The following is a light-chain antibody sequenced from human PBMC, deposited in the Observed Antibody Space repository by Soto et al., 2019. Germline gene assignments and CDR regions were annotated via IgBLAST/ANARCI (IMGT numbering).Light chain of an antibody. Sequence: DIPMTQSPSSLSASVGHRVTITCRASQSITTHVNWYQQKPGKAPKLLIYAASILQSGVPSRFSGSGSGTDFTLTISSLQPEDFATYYCQQYDSSSPTFGQGTKVEIK. V-gene: IGKV1-39*01. CDR3: QQYDSSSPT. CDR2: AAS. CDR1: QSITTH. J-gene: IGKJ2*01.